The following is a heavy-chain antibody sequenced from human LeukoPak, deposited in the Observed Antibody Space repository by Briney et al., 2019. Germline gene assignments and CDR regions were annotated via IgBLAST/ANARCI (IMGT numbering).Heavy chain of an antibody. V-gene: IGHV3-74*01. D-gene: IGHD6-13*01. Sequence: GGSLRLSCAASGFTFSSYWMHWVRHAPGKGLVWVSLINSDGSSTRYADSVKGRFTISRDNAKNTLYLQMNSLRAEDTAVYYCARAAGGNYYFDYWGQGTLVTVSS. J-gene: IGHJ4*02. CDR2: INSDGSST. CDR3: ARAAGGNYYFDY. CDR1: GFTFSSYW.